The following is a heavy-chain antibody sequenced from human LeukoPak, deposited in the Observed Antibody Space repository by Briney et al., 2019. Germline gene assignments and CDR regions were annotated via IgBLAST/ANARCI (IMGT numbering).Heavy chain of an antibody. Sequence: GGSLRLSCAACGFTFSTFAMLWVRQPPGKGLEWVSSIFPSGGEIHYADSVRGRFTISRDNSKSILSLQMNSLRAEDTAIYYCATYRQVLLPFESWGQGTLVTVSS. CDR2: IFPSGGEI. CDR1: GFTFSTFA. V-gene: IGHV3-23*01. J-gene: IGHJ4*02. D-gene: IGHD5-18*01. CDR3: ATYRQVLLPFES.